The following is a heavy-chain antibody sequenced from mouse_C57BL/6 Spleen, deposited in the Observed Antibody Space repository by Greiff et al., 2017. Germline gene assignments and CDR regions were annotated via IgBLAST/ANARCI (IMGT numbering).Heavy chain of an antibody. CDR1: GFTFSNYW. D-gene: IGHD1-1*01. Sequence: EVKLVDSGGGLVQPGGSMKLSCVASGFTFSNYWMNWVRQSPEKGLEWVAQIRLKSDNYATHYAESVKGRFTISRDDSKSSVYLQMNNLRAEDTGIYYCTDYYYGSSYHFDYWGQGTTLTVSS. CDR2: IRLKSDNYAT. V-gene: IGHV6-3*01. CDR3: TDYYYGSSYHFDY. J-gene: IGHJ2*01.